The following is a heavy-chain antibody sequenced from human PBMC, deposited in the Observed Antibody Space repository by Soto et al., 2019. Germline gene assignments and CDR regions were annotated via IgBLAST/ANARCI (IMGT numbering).Heavy chain of an antibody. CDR3: ATIATMVRGVLNAFDI. V-gene: IGHV1-18*01. Sequence: ASVKVSCKASGYTFTSYGISWVRQAPGQGLEWMGWISAYNGNTNYAQKLQGRVTMTTDTSTSTAYMELRSLRSDDTAVYYCATIATMVRGVLNAFDIWGQGTMVTVS. D-gene: IGHD3-10*01. CDR1: GYTFTSYG. CDR2: ISAYNGNT. J-gene: IGHJ3*02.